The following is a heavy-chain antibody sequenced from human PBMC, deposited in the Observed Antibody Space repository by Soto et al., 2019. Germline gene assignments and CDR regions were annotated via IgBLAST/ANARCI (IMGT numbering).Heavy chain of an antibody. J-gene: IGHJ5*02. V-gene: IGHV4-59*01. CDR3: ARVLDCSGGTCYSGWFDP. CDR1: GGSIRSYY. Sequence: QVQLQESGPGLVKPSETLSLTCTVSGGSIRSYYWSWIRQPPGKGLEWIGYIYYSGSTNYNPSLQRRVTISLDTSKKQRSLRLSSVTAADTAVYYCARVLDCSGGTCYSGWFDPWGQGTLVTVSS. D-gene: IGHD2-15*01. CDR2: IYYSGST.